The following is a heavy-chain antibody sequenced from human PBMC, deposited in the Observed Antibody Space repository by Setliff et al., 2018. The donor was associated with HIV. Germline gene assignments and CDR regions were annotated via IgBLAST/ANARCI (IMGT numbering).Heavy chain of an antibody. Sequence: SETLSLTCAVSGYSISSGYYWGWIRQPPGKGLEWIGSIYHSGSTYYNPSLKSRVTISLDTSKNQSSLKLSSVTAADTAVYYCARDIQAAGTGWFDPWGQGTLVTAPQ. D-gene: IGHD6-13*01. V-gene: IGHV4-38-2*02. J-gene: IGHJ5*02. CDR1: GYSISSGYY. CDR2: IYHSGST. CDR3: ARDIQAAGTGWFDP.